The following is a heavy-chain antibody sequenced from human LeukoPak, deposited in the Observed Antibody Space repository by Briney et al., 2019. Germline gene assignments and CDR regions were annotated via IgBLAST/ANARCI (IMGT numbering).Heavy chain of an antibody. D-gene: IGHD6-19*01. V-gene: IGHV5-51*01. CDR1: GYSFTSYW. J-gene: IGHJ4*02. CDR2: IYPGDSDT. CDR3: ARHKAVAALDY. Sequence: PGESLKISCKGSGYSFTSYWIGWVAQMPGKGLEWMGIIYPGDSDTRYSTSFQGQVTISADKSISTAYLQWSSVKASDTAMYYCARHKAVAALDYRGQGTLVTASS.